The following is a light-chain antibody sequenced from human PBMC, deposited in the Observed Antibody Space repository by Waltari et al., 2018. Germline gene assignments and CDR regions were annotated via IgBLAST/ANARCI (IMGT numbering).Light chain of an antibody. V-gene: IGLV2-11*01. CDR2: DIN. CDR1: GSDVGGYNY. Sequence: QSALTQPRSVSGSPGQSVTVSCTGTGSDVGGYNYVSWYQQHPDKAPKLLSYDINKRPSGVPDRFSGSKSGDTASLTISGLQAEDEADYYCCSYAGTYTQVFGGGTKVTVL. J-gene: IGLJ3*02. CDR3: CSYAGTYTQV.